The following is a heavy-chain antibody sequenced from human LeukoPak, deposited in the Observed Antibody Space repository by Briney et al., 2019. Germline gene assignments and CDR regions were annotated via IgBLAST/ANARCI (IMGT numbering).Heavy chain of an antibody. V-gene: IGHV3-53*01. CDR3: AKEAAAWDFDY. J-gene: IGHJ4*02. D-gene: IGHD6-13*01. CDR2: IFSSANST. Sequence: GGSLRLSCAASGFTVSSNYMNWVRQAPGKGLEWVSTIFSSANSTYYADSVKGRFTISRDNSKNTLYLQMNSLRAEDTAIYYCAKEAAAWDFDYWGQGTLVTVSS. CDR1: GFTVSSNY.